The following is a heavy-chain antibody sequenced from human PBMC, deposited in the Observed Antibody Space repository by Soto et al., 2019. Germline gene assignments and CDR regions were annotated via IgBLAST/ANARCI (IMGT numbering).Heavy chain of an antibody. CDR3: AREWATVTTTQRKNWYFDL. CDR2: INHSGST. CDR1: GGSFSGYY. V-gene: IGHV4-34*01. D-gene: IGHD4-17*01. J-gene: IGHJ2*01. Sequence: QVQLQQWGAGLLKPSETLSLTCAVYGGSFSGYYWSWIRQPPGKGLEWIGEINHSGSTNYNPSLKSRVTISVDTSKNQFSLKLSSVTAADTAVYHCAREWATVTTTQRKNWYFDLWGRGTLVTVSS.